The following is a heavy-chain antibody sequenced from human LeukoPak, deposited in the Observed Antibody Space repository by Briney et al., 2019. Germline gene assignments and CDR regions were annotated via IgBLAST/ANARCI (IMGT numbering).Heavy chain of an antibody. V-gene: IGHV1-2*02. Sequence: ASVKVSCKASGYTFTGYYLFWVRQAPGQGLEWMGWINPNTGDTKYGQKFQGRVTLTRDTSNRTTYMELSSLRSDDTAVYYCARDERYCNGDNHYPDLGYWGQGTLVTVSS. CDR3: ARDERYCNGDNHYPDLGY. CDR2: INPNTGDT. J-gene: IGHJ4*02. D-gene: IGHD2-15*01. CDR1: GYTFTGYY.